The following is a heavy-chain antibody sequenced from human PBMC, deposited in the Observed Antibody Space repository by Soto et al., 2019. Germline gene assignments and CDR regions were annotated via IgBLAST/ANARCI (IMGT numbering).Heavy chain of an antibody. Sequence: QVQLVQSGPEVKKPGASVKVSCKASGYTFTSYDITWVRQATGQGLEWMGWMNTSTGNTGYPQKFQGRVTMTRNTSISTVSMELGSLTSEATAVYFCASSRVITASSDYWGQGTLVTVSS. J-gene: IGHJ4*02. CDR1: GYTFTSYD. CDR3: ASSRVITASSDY. D-gene: IGHD3-10*01. V-gene: IGHV1-8*02. CDR2: MNTSTGNT.